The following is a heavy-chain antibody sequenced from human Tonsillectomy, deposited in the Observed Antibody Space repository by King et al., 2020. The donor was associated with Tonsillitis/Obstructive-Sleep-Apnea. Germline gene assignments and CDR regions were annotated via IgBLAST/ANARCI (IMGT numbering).Heavy chain of an antibody. V-gene: IGHV3-74*01. CDR1: GFTFSSYW. CDR3: ARDSGTIFGVVIIRFDY. J-gene: IGHJ4*02. Sequence: VQLVESGGGLVQPGGSRRLSCAASGFTFSSYWMHWVRQAPGKGLVWVSRINSDGSSTSYAVSVKGRFTISRDNAKNTLYLQMNSLRAEDTAVYYCARDSGTIFGVVIIRFDYWGQGTLVTVSS. CDR2: INSDGSST. D-gene: IGHD3-3*01.